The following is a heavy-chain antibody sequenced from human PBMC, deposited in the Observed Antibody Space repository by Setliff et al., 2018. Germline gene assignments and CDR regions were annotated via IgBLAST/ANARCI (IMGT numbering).Heavy chain of an antibody. D-gene: IGHD2-21*02. CDR1: GGSMNSYY. CDR3: ARDLGHGGDSDY. J-gene: IGHJ4*02. CDR2: IYDTGST. V-gene: IGHV4-59*01. Sequence: SETLSLTCTVSGGSMNSYYLSWIRQPPGKGLEWIGDIYDTGSTNYNPSLKSRVTISVDTSKNQFSLKLTSVTAADTAVYYCARDLGHGGDSDYWGQGILVTVSS.